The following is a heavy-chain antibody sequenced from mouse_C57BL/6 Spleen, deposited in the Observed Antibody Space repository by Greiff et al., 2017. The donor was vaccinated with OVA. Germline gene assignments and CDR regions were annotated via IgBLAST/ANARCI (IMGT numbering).Heavy chain of an antibody. CDR2: ILPGSGST. CDR1: GYTFTGYW. Sequence: VQVVESGAELMKPGASVKLSCKATGYTFTGYWIEWVKQRPGHGLEWIGEILPGSGSTNYNEKFKGKATFTADTSSNTAYMQLSSLTTEDSAIYYCARAALYYDYDGYYFDYWGQGTTLTVSS. CDR3: ARAALYYDYDGYYFDY. V-gene: IGHV1-9*01. J-gene: IGHJ2*01. D-gene: IGHD2-4*01.